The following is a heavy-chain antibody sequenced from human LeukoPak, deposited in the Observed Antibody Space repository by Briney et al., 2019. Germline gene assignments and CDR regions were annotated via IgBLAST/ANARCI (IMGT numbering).Heavy chain of an antibody. CDR3: TTAHGY. V-gene: IGHV3-15*01. CDR2: IKSKTDGGTT. CDR1: GFTFSNAW. Sequence: GGSLRLSCAASGFTFSNAWMSWVRQAPGKGLEWVGLIKSKTDGGTTDYAAPVKGRFTISRDDSKNTLYLQMNTLKTEDTAVYYCTTAHGYWGQGTLVTVSS. J-gene: IGHJ4*02.